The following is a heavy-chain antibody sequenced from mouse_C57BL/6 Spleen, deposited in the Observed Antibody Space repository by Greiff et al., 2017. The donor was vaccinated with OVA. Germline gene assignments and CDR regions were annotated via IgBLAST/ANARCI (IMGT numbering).Heavy chain of an antibody. CDR3: AREGLGRYFDY. V-gene: IGHV5-16*01. CDR2: INYDGSST. CDR1: GFTFSDYY. J-gene: IGHJ2*01. Sequence: EVKLMESEGGLVQPGSSMKLSCTASGFTFSDYYMAWVRQVPEKGLEWVANINYDGSSTYYLDSLKSRFIISRDNAKNILYLQMSSLKSEDTATYYCAREGLGRYFDYWGQGTTLTVSS. D-gene: IGHD4-1*01.